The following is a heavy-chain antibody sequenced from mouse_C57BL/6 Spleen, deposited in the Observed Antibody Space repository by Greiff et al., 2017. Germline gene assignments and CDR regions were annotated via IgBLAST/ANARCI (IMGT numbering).Heavy chain of an antibody. D-gene: IGHD2-5*01. CDR1: GFTFSSYA. V-gene: IGHV5-9-1*02. CDR3: TRDSSGGYSNY. J-gene: IGHJ2*01. Sequence: EVMLVESGEGLVKPGGSLKLSCAASGFTFSSYAMSWVRQTPEKRLEWVAYISSGGDYIYYADTVKGRFTISRDNARNTLYLQMSSLKSEDTAMYYCTRDSSGGYSNYWGQGTTLTVSS. CDR2: ISSGGDYI.